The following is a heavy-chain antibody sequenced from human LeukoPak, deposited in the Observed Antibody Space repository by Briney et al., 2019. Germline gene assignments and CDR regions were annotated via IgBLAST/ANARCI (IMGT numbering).Heavy chain of an antibody. D-gene: IGHD2-2*01. V-gene: IGHV1-2*02. CDR3: ARVGYCSSTSCFYFDP. J-gene: IGHJ5*02. CDR1: GYTFTSNY. Sequence: ASVKVSCKAFGYTFTSNYMHWVRQAPGQGPEWMGVISPSGGSTTYAQKFQGRVTMTRDTSISTAYMELSRLRSDDTAVYYCARVGYCSSTSCFYFDPWGQGTLVTVSS. CDR2: ISPSGGST.